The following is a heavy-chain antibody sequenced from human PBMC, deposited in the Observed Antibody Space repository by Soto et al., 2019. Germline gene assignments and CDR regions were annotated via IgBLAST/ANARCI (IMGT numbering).Heavy chain of an antibody. CDR1: GYTFTNYD. J-gene: IGHJ5*02. V-gene: IGHV1-8*01. D-gene: IGHD3-10*01. CDR3: VRMASSGSLNWLDP. Sequence: QVQLVQSGAEVKKPGASVKVSCKASGYTFTNYDISWVRQATGQGLEWMGWMNPGSGNTGYAHKFQGRVTMTRNLSISTAYMELSRLGSDDTAIYYCVRMASSGSLNWLDPWGQGTLVTVSS. CDR2: MNPGSGNT.